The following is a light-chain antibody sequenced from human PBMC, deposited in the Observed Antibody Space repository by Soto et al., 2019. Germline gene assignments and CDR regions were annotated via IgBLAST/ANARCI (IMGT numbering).Light chain of an antibody. V-gene: IGLV2-14*01. J-gene: IGLJ2*01. CDR1: SIDVGGYNY. CDR2: DVS. CDR3: SSYTSSSTL. Sequence: QSVLTQPASVSGSPGQSITLSCTGTSIDVGGYNYVSWYQQHPGKAPKLMIYDVSNRPSGLSNRFSGSKSGNTASLTISGLQAEDEDDYYCSSYTSSSTLFGGGTKRTVL.